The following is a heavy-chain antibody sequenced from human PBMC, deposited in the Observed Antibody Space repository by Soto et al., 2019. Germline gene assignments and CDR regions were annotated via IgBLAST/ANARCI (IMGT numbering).Heavy chain of an antibody. CDR3: ARTRSGLNAESFDF. V-gene: IGHV4-31*03. D-gene: IGHD1-26*01. CDR1: GGSISSGAHY. J-gene: IGHJ4*02. CDR2: IYHIGST. Sequence: SETLSLTCIVSGGSISSGAHYCSWIRQHTGKGLEWLGYIYHIGSTYYNPSLKSRLSISLDTSKNQFSLRLTSVTAADTAVYYCARTRSGLNAESFDFWGQGTLVTVSS.